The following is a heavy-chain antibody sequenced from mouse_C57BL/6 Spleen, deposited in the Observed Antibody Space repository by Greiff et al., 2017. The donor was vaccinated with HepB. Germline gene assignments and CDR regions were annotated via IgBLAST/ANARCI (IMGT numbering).Heavy chain of an antibody. V-gene: IGHV1-15*01. CDR3: TRRYYVYDGYAMDY. J-gene: IGHJ4*01. Sequence: VQLQQSGAELVRPGASVTLSCKASGYTFTDYEMHWVKQTPVHGLEWIGAIDPETGGTAYNQKFKGKAILTADKSSSTAYMELRILTSEDSAVYYCTRRYYVYDGYAMDYWGQGTSVTVSS. CDR2: IDPETGGT. D-gene: IGHD2-2*01. CDR1: GYTFTDYE.